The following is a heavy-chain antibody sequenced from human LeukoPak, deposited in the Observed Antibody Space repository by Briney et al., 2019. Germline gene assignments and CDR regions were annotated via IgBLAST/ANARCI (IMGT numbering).Heavy chain of an antibody. CDR1: GGSISSYY. V-gene: IGHV4-59*01. J-gene: IGHJ4*02. Sequence: SETLSLTCTVSGGSISSYYWSWIRQPPGKGLEWIGYIYYSGSTNYNPSLKSRVTISVDTSKNQFSLKLSSVTAADTAVYYCAREVRGLLDYWGQGTLVTVSS. CDR2: IYYSGST. D-gene: IGHD3-10*01. CDR3: AREVRGLLDY.